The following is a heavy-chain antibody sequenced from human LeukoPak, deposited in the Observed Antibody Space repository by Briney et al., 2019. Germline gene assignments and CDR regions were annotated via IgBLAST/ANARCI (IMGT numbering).Heavy chain of an antibody. CDR3: ARDLGILVVVVPAAMGP. CDR1: GYTFTSYG. D-gene: IGHD2-2*01. J-gene: IGHJ5*02. V-gene: IGHV1-18*01. CDR2: ISAYNGNT. Sequence: ASVKVSCKASGYTFTSYGISWVRQAPGQGLEWMGWISAYNGNTNYAQKLQGRVTMTTDTSTSTAYMELRSLRSDDTAVYYCARDLGILVVVVPAAMGPWGQGTLVTVSS.